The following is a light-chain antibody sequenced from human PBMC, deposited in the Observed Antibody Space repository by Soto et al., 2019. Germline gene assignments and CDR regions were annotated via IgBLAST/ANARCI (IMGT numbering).Light chain of an antibody. CDR1: SGINVATYG. CDR2: YKSDSDK. Sequence: QSVLTQPPSLSASPRASARITCTLRSGINVATYGIYWYQQKPGSLPRYLLRYKSDSDKQQGSAVPSRFSGSKDASANAGLLLISGLQSEDEADYHCATWDDSLNGLVFGGGTKLTVL. CDR3: ATWDDSLNGLV. J-gene: IGLJ3*02. V-gene: IGLV5-39*01.